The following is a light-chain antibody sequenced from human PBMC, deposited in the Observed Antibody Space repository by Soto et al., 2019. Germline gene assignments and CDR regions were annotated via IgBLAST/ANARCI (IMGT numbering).Light chain of an antibody. Sequence: DIQLTQSPSFLSAPIGDSVTITCRASQGISSYLAWYQQKPGKAPKLLIYAASTLQSGVPSRFSGSGSGTEFTLTISSLQPEDFATYYCQQLNSYPWTFGQGTKVEIK. V-gene: IGKV1-9*01. CDR2: AAS. J-gene: IGKJ1*01. CDR3: QQLNSYPWT. CDR1: QGISSY.